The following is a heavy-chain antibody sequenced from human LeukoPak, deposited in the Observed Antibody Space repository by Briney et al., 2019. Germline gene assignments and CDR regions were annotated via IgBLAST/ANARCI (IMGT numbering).Heavy chain of an antibody. CDR3: ARPYDSRGYTYGVDV. J-gene: IGHJ6*02. CDR2: IIPIFGTA. CDR1: GGTFSSYA. D-gene: IGHD3-22*01. V-gene: IGHV1-69*13. Sequence: ASVTVSCTASGGTFSSYAISWVRQAPGQGLEWMGGIIPIFGTANYAQKFQGRVTITADESTSTAYMELSSLRSEDTAVYYCARPYDSRGYTYGVDVWGQGTTVTVSS.